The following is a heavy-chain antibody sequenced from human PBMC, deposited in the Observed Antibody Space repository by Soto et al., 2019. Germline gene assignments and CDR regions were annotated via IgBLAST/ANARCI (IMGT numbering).Heavy chain of an antibody. CDR2: ISAYNGNT. D-gene: IGHD5-18*01. V-gene: IGHV1-18*01. CDR1: GYTFTIYG. Sequence: ASVKVSCKASGYTFTIYGISWVLQAPGQGLEWMGWISAYNGNTNYAQKLQGRVTMTTDTSTSTAYMELRSLRSDDTAVYYCARVGTAMVTWWDWGQGTLVTVSS. CDR3: ARVGTAMVTWWD. J-gene: IGHJ4*02.